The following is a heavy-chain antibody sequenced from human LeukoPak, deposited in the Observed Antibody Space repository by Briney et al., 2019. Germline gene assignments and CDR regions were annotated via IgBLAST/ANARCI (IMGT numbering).Heavy chain of an antibody. CDR2: ISSRGSTI. V-gene: IGHV3-11*04. D-gene: IGHD3-9*01. CDR1: GFTFSDYY. Sequence: GGSLRLSCAASGFTFSDYYMSWIRQAPGKGLEWVSYISSRGSTIYYADSVKGRFIISRDNAYNSLYLQMNSLRAEDTAIYYCARVLPLHYDILTGYYTGGGFDPWGQGTLVTVSS. CDR3: ARVLPLHYDILTGYYTGGGFDP. J-gene: IGHJ5*02.